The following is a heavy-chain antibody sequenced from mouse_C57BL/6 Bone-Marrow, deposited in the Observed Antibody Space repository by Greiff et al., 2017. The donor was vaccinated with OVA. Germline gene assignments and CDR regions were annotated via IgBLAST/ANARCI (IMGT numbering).Heavy chain of an antibody. Sequence: EVKLMESGGGLVQPGGSLKLSCAASGFTFSDYYMYWVRQTPEKRLEWVAYISNGGGSTYYPDTVKGRFTISRDNAKNTLYLQMSRLKSEDTAMYYCARPGGGYYLFAYWGQGTLVTVSA. CDR1: GFTFSDYY. V-gene: IGHV5-12*01. J-gene: IGHJ3*01. CDR2: ISNGGGST. CDR3: ARPGGGYYLFAY. D-gene: IGHD2-3*01.